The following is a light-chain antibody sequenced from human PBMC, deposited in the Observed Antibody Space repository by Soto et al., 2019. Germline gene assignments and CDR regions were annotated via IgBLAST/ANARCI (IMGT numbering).Light chain of an antibody. J-gene: IGKJ5*01. CDR3: QQRHMWPIT. CDR1: QSVSNS. Sequence: IVLTQYPANLSLSPGERVTLSWRASQSVSNSLAWYQQKPGQPPRLLIYDVSNRATGIPARFSGSVSGTDCALTITSLETEDGSVYFCQQRHMWPITFGQGTRLEIK. V-gene: IGKV3-11*01. CDR2: DVS.